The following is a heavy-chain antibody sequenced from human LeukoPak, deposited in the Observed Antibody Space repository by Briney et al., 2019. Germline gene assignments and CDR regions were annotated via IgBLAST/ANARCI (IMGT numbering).Heavy chain of an antibody. V-gene: IGHV3-21*04. D-gene: IGHD6-19*01. CDR1: GFTFSSYS. J-gene: IGHJ4*02. Sequence: GGSLRLSCAASGFTFSSYSMNWVRQAPGKGLEWVSSISSSSSYIYYADSVKGRFTISRDNSKNTLYLQMNSLRAEDTAVYYCAKDLRYIAVMWGQGTLVTVSS. CDR2: ISSSSSYI. CDR3: AKDLRYIAVM.